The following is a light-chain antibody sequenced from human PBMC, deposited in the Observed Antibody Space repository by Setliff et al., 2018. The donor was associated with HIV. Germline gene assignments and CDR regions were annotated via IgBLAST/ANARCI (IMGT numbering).Light chain of an antibody. CDR1: RSDVGGYDH. V-gene: IGLV2-14*01. CDR2: EVV. CDR3: GSYTSSFTLV. J-gene: IGLJ1*01. Sequence: QSVLTQPASVSGSPGQSITISCSGTRSDVGGYDHVSWYQQHPGKVPKLMIYEVVNRPSGVSNRFSGSKYRNTASLTISGLQPEDEADYYCGSYTSSFTLVFGSGTKVTVL.